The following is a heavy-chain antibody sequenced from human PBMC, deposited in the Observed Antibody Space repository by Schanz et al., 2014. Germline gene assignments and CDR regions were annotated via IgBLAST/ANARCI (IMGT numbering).Heavy chain of an antibody. CDR2: IWYDGSNE. CDR3: ARDHQWLARYYMDV. J-gene: IGHJ6*03. CDR1: GFTFRSYG. Sequence: VHLLESGGGVVQPGRSLRLSCAASGFTFRSYGMHWVRQAPGKGLEWVALIWYDGSNEYYADSVKGRFTISRDNPKKTLYLQMNSLRAEDTAVYYCARDHQWLARYYMDVWGKGTTVTVSS. V-gene: IGHV3-33*01. D-gene: IGHD6-19*01.